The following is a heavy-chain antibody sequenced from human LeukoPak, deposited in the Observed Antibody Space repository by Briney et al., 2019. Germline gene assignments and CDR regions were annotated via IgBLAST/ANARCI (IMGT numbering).Heavy chain of an antibody. CDR3: ARGGNYDSPLDS. Sequence: ASVKVSCKASGYTFTSYGISWVRQAPGQGLEWMGWISAYSGDRRYARKFQGRVTLTTDSSTNTAYIELGSLTSDDTAVYYCARGGNYDSPLDSWGQGSPVIVSS. CDR2: ISAYSGDR. J-gene: IGHJ5*01. V-gene: IGHV1-18*01. CDR1: GYTFTSYG. D-gene: IGHD5-12*01.